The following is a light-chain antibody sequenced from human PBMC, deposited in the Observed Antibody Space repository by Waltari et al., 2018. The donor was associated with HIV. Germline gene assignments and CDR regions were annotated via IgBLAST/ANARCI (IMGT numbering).Light chain of an antibody. CDR3: QQRSNWPT. CDR1: QSVSSY. J-gene: IGKJ4*01. V-gene: IGKV3-11*01. CDR2: DAS. Sequence: EIVLTQSPATLSLSPEERATLSCRASQSVSSYLAWYHQKPGQAPRLLIYDASNRATGIPARFSGSGSGTDFTLTISSLEPEDFAVYYCQQRSNWPTFGGGTKVEIK.